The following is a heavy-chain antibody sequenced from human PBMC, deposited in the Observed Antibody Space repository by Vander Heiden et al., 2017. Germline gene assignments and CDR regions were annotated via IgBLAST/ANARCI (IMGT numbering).Heavy chain of an antibody. CDR3: ARDNVGRRRTYSGSYLYYYYGMDV. J-gene: IGHJ6*02. V-gene: IGHV3-7*01. CDR1: GFAFSSYW. CDR2: IKQDGSEK. D-gene: IGHD1-26*01. Sequence: GFAFSSYWMSWVRQAPGKGLARVANIKQDGSEKYYVDSVKCRFTISRDNAKNSLYLQMNSLRAEDTAVYYCARDNVGRRRTYSGSYLYYYYGMDVWGQGTTVTVSS.